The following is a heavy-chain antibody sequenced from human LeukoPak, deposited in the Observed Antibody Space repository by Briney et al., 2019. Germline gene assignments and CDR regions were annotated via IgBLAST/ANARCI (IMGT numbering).Heavy chain of an antibody. CDR1: RYTFTSYD. J-gene: IGHJ4*02. D-gene: IGHD6-13*01. CDR2: MNPNSGNT. CDR3: ARGHRRIAAAGTEGDY. V-gene: IGHV1-8*01. Sequence: ASVKVSCKASRYTFTSYDINWVRQAAGQGLEWMGWMNPNSGNTGYAQKIQGRVTMTRNTSISTAYMELSSLRSEDTAVYYCARGHRRIAAAGTEGDYWGQGTLVTVSS.